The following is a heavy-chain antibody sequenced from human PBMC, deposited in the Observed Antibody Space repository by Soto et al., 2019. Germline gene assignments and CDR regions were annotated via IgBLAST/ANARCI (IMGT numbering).Heavy chain of an antibody. CDR1: GGTFSSYT. Sequence: QVQLVQSGAEVKKPGSSVKVSCKASGGTFSSYTISWVRQAPGQGLEWMGRIIPILGIANYAQKFQGRVTITADKSTSTAYMELSSLSSEDTAVYYCARDRGDGYNNYWGQGTLVTVSS. CDR3: ARDRGDGYNNY. D-gene: IGHD5-12*01. J-gene: IGHJ4*02. CDR2: IIPILGIA. V-gene: IGHV1-69*08.